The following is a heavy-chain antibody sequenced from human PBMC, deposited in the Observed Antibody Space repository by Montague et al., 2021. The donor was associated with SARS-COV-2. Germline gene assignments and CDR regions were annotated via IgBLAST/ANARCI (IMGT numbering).Heavy chain of an antibody. CDR2: IYLSGFT. J-gene: IGHJ4*02. D-gene: IGHD3/OR15-3a*01. V-gene: IGHV4-4*02. CDR3: SRGGLGNRGFDY. Sequence: SETLSLTCVVSDVSLSTSTGWSWFSQSPGKGLEWVGEIYLSGFTQYNPSVKSRVSISLDDSRSQFSLGLTSVTAADTAVYFCSRGGLGNRGFDYWGQGTLVTVSS. CDR1: DVSLSTSTG.